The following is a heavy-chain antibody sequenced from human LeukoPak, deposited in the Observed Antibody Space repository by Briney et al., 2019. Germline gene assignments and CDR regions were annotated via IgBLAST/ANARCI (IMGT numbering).Heavy chain of an antibody. D-gene: IGHD6-13*01. CDR3: AKAFGGYSSSWSETDAFDV. J-gene: IGHJ3*01. Sequence: PGGSLRLSCTASGFIFSTYGMHWVRQAPDKGLEWVAFIRYDGSHKYYSDSVKGRFAISRDNSKNTLYLQMNSLRAEDTAVFYCAKAFGGYSSSWSETDAFDVWGQGTMVIVSS. V-gene: IGHV3-30*02. CDR2: IRYDGSHK. CDR1: GFIFSTYG.